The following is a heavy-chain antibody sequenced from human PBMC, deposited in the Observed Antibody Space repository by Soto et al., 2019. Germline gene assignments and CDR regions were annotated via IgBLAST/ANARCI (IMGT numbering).Heavy chain of an antibody. J-gene: IGHJ6*02. CDR1: GFRFSNYA. V-gene: IGHV3-23*01. CDR2: ISDSGSGT. D-gene: IGHD2-15*01. Sequence: GGSLRLSCVGSGFRFSNYAMTWARQGPGRGLEWVSTISDSGSGTYYADSVKGRFNISRDNSKSTLYLQMHSLRAEDTAVYFCSKGGDIVTYGMDVWGQGHTVTVSS. CDR3: SKGGDIVTYGMDV.